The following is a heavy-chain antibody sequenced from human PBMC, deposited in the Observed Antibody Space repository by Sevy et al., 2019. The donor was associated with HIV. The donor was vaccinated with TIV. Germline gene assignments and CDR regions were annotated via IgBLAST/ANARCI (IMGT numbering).Heavy chain of an antibody. D-gene: IGHD1-26*01. CDR3: AGENAWGRGYS. CDR2: IYYNAHI. Sequence: SETLSLTCTVSGGSITSLYWNWIRQPPGKGLEWIANIYYNAHINYTPSLKSRVTLSLDTSKNQSSLRLSSVTAADTAMYYCAGENAWGRGYSWGQGTLVTVSS. J-gene: IGHJ4*02. CDR1: GGSITSLY. V-gene: IGHV4-59*08.